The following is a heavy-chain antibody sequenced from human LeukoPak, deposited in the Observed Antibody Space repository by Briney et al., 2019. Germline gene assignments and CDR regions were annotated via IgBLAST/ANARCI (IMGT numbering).Heavy chain of an antibody. J-gene: IGHJ4*02. CDR1: GGSISGYY. CDR2: IYSTGST. Sequence: SETLSLTCTVSGGSISGYYWNWIRQPAGKGLEYIGRIYSTGSTNYNPSLKSRVTMSVDTSKSQFSLNLSSVTAADTAVYYCARGRGYYDSSGYFNFWGQGTLVTVSS. D-gene: IGHD3-22*01. CDR3: ARGRGYYDSSGYFNF. V-gene: IGHV4-4*07.